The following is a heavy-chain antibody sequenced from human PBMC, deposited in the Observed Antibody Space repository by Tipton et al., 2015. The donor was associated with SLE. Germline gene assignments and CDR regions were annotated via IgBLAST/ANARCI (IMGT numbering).Heavy chain of an antibody. CDR2: INHSGST. Sequence: TLSLTCTVSGGSISSGSYYWSWIRQPPGKGLEWIGEINHSGSTNYNPSLKNRVTISVDTSKNQFSLKLSSVTAADTAVYYCTTDLDCAEGWLGYCSGGSSAVDYWGQGTLVTVSS. CDR1: GGSISSGSYY. J-gene: IGHJ4*02. V-gene: IGHV4-39*07. D-gene: IGHD2-15*01. CDR3: TTDLDCAEGWLGYCSGGSSAVDY.